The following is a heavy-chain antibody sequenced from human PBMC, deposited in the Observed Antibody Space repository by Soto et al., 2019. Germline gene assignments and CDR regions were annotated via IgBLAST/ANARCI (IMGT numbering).Heavy chain of an antibody. D-gene: IGHD3-3*01. J-gene: IGHJ6*02. V-gene: IGHV3-48*03. Sequence: GGSLRLSCAASGFTFRSYEMNWVRQAPGKGLEWVSYISSSGSTIYYADSVKGRFTISRDNAKNSLYLQMNSLRAEDTAVYYCARDATYYDFWSAKRNYYGMDVWGQGTTVTVSS. CDR1: GFTFRSYE. CDR3: ARDATYYDFWSAKRNYYGMDV. CDR2: ISSSGSTI.